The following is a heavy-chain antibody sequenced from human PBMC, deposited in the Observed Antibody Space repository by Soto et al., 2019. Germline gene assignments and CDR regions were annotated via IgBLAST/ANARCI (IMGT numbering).Heavy chain of an antibody. CDR3: ARDTNNYDSSGYYYLPYFDY. Sequence: QVQLVQSGAEVKKPGSSVKVSCKASGGTFSSYAISWVRQAPGQGLEWMGGIIPIFGTANYAQKFQGRVTITADESTSTAYMELSSLRSEDTAVYYCARDTNNYDSSGYYYLPYFDYWGQGTLVTVSS. J-gene: IGHJ4*02. CDR1: GGTFSSYA. CDR2: IIPIFGTA. D-gene: IGHD3-22*01. V-gene: IGHV1-69*01.